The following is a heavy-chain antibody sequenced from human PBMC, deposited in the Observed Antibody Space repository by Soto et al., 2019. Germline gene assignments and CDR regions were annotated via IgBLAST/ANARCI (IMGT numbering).Heavy chain of an antibody. CDR2: IIPIFGTA. V-gene: IGHV1-69*13. CDR1: GGTFSSYA. CDR3: ARDLEYSSSTLDY. J-gene: IGHJ4*02. Sequence: SVKVSCKASGGTFSSYAISWLRQAPGQGLEWMGGIIPIFGTANYAQKFQGRVTITADESTSTAYMELSSLRSEDTAVYYCARDLEYSSSTLDYWGQGTLVTVSS. D-gene: IGHD6-6*01.